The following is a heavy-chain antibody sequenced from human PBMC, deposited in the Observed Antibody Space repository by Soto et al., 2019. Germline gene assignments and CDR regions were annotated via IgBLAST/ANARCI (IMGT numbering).Heavy chain of an antibody. V-gene: IGHV3-30-3*01. J-gene: IGHJ6*02. D-gene: IGHD5-18*01. CDR3: GRSAIPQYYYGMDV. Sequence: ESGGGVVQPGRSLRLSCAASGFTFSSYAMHWVRQAPGKGLEWVAVISYDGSNKYYADSVKGRFTISRDNSKNTLYLQMSSMGAENAAVYCWGRSAIPQYYYGMDVWGQGTTVTVSS. CDR1: GFTFSSYA. CDR2: ISYDGSNK.